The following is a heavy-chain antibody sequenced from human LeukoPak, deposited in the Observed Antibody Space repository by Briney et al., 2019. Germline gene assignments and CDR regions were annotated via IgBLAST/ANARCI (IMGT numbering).Heavy chain of an antibody. Sequence: ASVKVSCKASGYTFTSYGISWVRQAPGQGLEWMGWISAYNGNTNYAQKLQGRVTMTTDTSTSTAYMELRSLRSDDTAVYYCARDKPLYSSSWSSRGSWFDPWGQGTLVTVSS. CDR1: GYTFTSYG. V-gene: IGHV1-18*01. J-gene: IGHJ5*02. CDR2: ISAYNGNT. D-gene: IGHD6-13*01. CDR3: ARDKPLYSSSWSSRGSWFDP.